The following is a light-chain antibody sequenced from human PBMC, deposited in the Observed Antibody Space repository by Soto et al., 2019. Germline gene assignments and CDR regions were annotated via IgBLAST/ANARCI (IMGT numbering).Light chain of an antibody. J-gene: IGKJ1*01. Sequence: EVVLTQAPDTLSLSPGERATLFCRASQGVTSSYVAWYQQKPCQAPRLLMYEASNRATGVPPRFSGSGSGTDFTLTISSLEPEDFAVYYCQQETLGQGTKVDIK. V-gene: IGKV3D-11*01. CDR1: QGVTSSY. CDR2: EAS. CDR3: QQET.